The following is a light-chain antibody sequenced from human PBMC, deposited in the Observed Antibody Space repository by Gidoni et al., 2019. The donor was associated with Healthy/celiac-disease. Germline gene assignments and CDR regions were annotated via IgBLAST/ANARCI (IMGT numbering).Light chain of an antibody. J-gene: IGKJ1*01. CDR2: GAP. CDR1: QSVSSSY. Sequence: EIVLTQSPGTLSLSPGERATISCRASQSVSSSYLAVYQQKPGQAHRLLIYGAPSRATGIPDRFSGSWSGTAFTLTISRLEPEDFAVYYCQQYGSSPWTFGQGTKVEIK. CDR3: QQYGSSPWT. V-gene: IGKV3-20*01.